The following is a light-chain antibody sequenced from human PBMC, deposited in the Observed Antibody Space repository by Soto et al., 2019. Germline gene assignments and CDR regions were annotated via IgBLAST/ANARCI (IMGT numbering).Light chain of an antibody. J-gene: IGKJ2*01. CDR3: QQYGSLPYT. Sequence: EIVLTQSPGTLSLSPGERATLSCRARQSVSSNYLAWYQQKPGQAPRLLIYGASSRATGIPDRFSGSGSGTDFSLTISSLEPEDFAVYCCQQYGSLPYTFGQGTKLEIK. CDR1: QSVSSNY. CDR2: GAS. V-gene: IGKV3-20*01.